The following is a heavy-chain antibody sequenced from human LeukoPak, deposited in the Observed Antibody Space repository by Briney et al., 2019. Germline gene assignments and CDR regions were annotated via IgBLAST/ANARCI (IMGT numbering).Heavy chain of an antibody. J-gene: IGHJ5*02. CDR1: GFTFSSYG. CDR2: IWYDGSNK. CDR3: ARVAGGYFDWFAPYFDP. V-gene: IGHV3-33*01. D-gene: IGHD3-9*01. Sequence: GRSLRLSCAASGFTFSSYGMHWVRQAPGKGLEWVAVIWYDGSNKYYADSVKGRFTISRDNSKNTLYLQMNSLRAEDKAVYYCARVAGGYFDWFAPYFDPWGQGTLVTVSS.